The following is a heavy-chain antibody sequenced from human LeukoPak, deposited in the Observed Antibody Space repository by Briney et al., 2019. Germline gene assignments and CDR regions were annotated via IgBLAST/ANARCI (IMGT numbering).Heavy chain of an antibody. Sequence: GGSLRLSCAASGXTFDDYAMHWVRQAPXXXXXWXSGISWNSGXIGYADSVKGRFTISRDNAKNSLYLQMNSLRAEDTALYYCAKDMTPEYYDYVWGSYRSIFDYWGQGTLVTVSS. V-gene: IGHV3-9*01. CDR1: GXTFDDYA. CDR3: AKDMTPEYYDYVWGSYRSIFDY. CDR2: ISWNSGXI. D-gene: IGHD3-16*02. J-gene: IGHJ4*02.